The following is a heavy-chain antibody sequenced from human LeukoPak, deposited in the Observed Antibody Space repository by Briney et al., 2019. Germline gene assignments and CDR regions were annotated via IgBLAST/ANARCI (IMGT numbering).Heavy chain of an antibody. V-gene: IGHV3-53*01. D-gene: IGHD6-19*01. Sequence: GGSLRLSCAASGFAVSSNHMNWVRQAPGKGLEWVSVIFNGGSTYYADSVKGRFTISRDNSKNTLYLQMNSLRAEDTAVYYCAKELSGGWPFDYWGQGALVTVSS. CDR1: GFAVSSNH. J-gene: IGHJ4*02. CDR2: IFNGGST. CDR3: AKELSGGWPFDY.